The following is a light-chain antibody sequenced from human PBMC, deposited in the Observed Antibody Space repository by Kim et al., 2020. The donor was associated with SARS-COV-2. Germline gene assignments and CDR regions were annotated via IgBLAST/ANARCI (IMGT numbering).Light chain of an antibody. J-gene: IGKJ3*01. V-gene: IGKV2-24*01. CDR1: QSLAHSDGNTY. CDR3: MQATHLFT. Sequence: QPDSISCRSSQSLAHSDGNTYLSWLQQRPGQPPRLLIYKISNRCSGVPDRFSGSGAGTDFTLRISRVEAEDVGVYYCMQATHLFTFGPGTKVDIK. CDR2: KIS.